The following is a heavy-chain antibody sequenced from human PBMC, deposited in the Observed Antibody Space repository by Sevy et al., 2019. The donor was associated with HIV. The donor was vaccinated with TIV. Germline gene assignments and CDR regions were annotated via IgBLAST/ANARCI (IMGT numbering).Heavy chain of an antibody. CDR1: GFRFNNFG. CDR2: IRYDGINK. Sequence: GGSLRLSCAASGFRFNNFGMYWVRQAPGKGLEGVAFIRYDGINKYYEDSVKGRSTISRDNSKDTLYLEMKSLRLEDTAIYYCAKGGSGGIDHYGMDVWGQGTTVTVSS. CDR3: AKGGSGGIDHYGMDV. V-gene: IGHV3-30*02. J-gene: IGHJ6*02. D-gene: IGHD6-25*01.